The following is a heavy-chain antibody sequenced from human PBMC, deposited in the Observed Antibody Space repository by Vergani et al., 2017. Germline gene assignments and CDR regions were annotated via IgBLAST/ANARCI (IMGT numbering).Heavy chain of an antibody. CDR1: GFTFSSYA. CDR3: AKHQVGATFQGD. J-gene: IGHJ4*02. CDR2: ISGSGGST. Sequence: EVQLLESGGGLVQPGGSLRLSCAASGFTFSSYAMSWVRQAPGKGLEWVSAISGSGGSTYYADSVKGRFTIARDNSKNTLYLQMNSLRAEDTAVYYCAKHQVGATFQGDWGQGTLVTVSS. D-gene: IGHD1-26*01. V-gene: IGHV3-23*01.